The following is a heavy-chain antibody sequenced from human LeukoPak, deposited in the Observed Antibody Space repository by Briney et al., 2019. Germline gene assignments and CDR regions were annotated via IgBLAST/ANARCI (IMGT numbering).Heavy chain of an antibody. J-gene: IGHJ4*02. Sequence: ASVKVSCKASGYTFTSYDINWVRQATGQGLEWMGWMNPNSDNTGYARKFQGRVTITRNTSISTPYMELSSLRSEDTAVYYCARVYDSSGHYPIDYWGQGTLVTVSS. D-gene: IGHD3-22*01. CDR2: MNPNSDNT. V-gene: IGHV1-8*01. CDR1: GYTFTSYD. CDR3: ARVYDSSGHYPIDY.